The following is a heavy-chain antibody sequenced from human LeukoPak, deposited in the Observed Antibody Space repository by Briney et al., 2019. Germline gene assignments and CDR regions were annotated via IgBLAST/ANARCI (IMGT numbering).Heavy chain of an antibody. D-gene: IGHD3-9*01. V-gene: IGHV3-23*01. CDR3: AKVNLGRYDILTGCPYYFDY. CDR1: GFTFSSYG. CDR2: ISGSGGST. J-gene: IGHJ4*02. Sequence: GGSLRLSCAASGFTFSSYGMHWVRQAPGKGLEWVSAISGSGGSTYYADSVKGRFTISRDNSKNTLYLQMNSLRAEDTAVYYCAKVNLGRYDILTGCPYYFDYWGQGTLVTVSS.